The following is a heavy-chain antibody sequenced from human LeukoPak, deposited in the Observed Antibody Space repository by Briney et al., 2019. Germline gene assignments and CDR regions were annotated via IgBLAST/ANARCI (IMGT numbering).Heavy chain of an antibody. Sequence: GSLRLSCAASGFTFSSYEMNWVRQAPGKGLEWVSSISSSSSYIYYADSVKGRFTISRDNAKNSLYLQMNSLRAEDTAVYYCARDLYNWNSTNWFDPWGQGTLVTVSS. J-gene: IGHJ5*02. CDR3: ARDLYNWNSTNWFDP. CDR2: ISSSSSYI. D-gene: IGHD1-7*01. V-gene: IGHV3-21*01. CDR1: GFTFSSYE.